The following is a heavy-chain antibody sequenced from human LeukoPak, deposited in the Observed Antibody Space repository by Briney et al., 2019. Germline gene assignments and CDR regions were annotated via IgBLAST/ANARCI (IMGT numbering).Heavy chain of an antibody. CDR3: ARDQFYYDSSGATPGY. CDR2: INPNSGGT. D-gene: IGHD3-22*01. V-gene: IGHV1-2*02. CDR1: GYTFTGYY. J-gene: IGHJ4*02. Sequence: ASVTVSCKASGYTFTGYYMHWVRQAPGQGLEWMGWINPNSGGTNYAQKFQGRVTMTRDMSTSTVYMELSSLRSEDTAVYYCARDQFYYDSSGATPGYWGQGTLVTVSS.